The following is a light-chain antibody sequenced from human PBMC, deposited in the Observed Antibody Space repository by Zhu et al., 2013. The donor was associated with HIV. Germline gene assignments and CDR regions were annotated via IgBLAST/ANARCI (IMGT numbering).Light chain of an antibody. CDR3: QQLNSSPIT. Sequence: DIQLTQSPSFLSASVGDRVIIACRASQDIGRYLAWYQQKSGKAPKLLIFAASTVQSGVPSRFSGSGSGTEFTLTISGLRSEDFATYYCQQLNSSPITFGQGTRLEIK. CDR1: QDIGRY. V-gene: IGKV1-9*01. CDR2: AAS. J-gene: IGKJ5*01.